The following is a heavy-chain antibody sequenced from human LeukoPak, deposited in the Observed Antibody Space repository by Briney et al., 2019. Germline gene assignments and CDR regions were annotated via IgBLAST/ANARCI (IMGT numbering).Heavy chain of an antibody. Sequence: GGSLRLSCAASRFTFSSYWMSWVRQAPGKGLDWVANIKQDGSVKYYVDSVKGRFTISRDNAKNSLYLQMNSLRAEDTAVYYCTRLVGDWFDPWGQGTLVTVSS. D-gene: IGHD2-15*01. V-gene: IGHV3-7*03. CDR3: TRLVGDWFDP. J-gene: IGHJ5*02. CDR1: RFTFSSYW. CDR2: IKQDGSVK.